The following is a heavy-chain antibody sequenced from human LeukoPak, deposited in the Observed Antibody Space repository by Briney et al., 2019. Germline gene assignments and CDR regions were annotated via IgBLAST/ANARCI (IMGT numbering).Heavy chain of an antibody. CDR1: GDSVSSNSAA. J-gene: IGHJ6*02. Sequence: SQTLSLACAISGDSVSSNSAAWNWIRQSPSRGLEWLGRTYYRSKWYNDYAVSVKSRITINPDTSKNQFPLQLNSVTPEDTAVYYCAASPFGERFSGYYYYGMDVWGQGTTVTVSS. CDR2: TYYRSKWYN. V-gene: IGHV6-1*01. CDR3: AASPFGERFSGYYYYGMDV. D-gene: IGHD3-10*01.